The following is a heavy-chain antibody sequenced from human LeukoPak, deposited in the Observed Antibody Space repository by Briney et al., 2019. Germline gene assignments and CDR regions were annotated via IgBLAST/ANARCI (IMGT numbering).Heavy chain of an antibody. J-gene: IGHJ4*02. Sequence: GSLRLSCAASGFTFSNYAMCWVRQAPGKGLGWVSLISTSDGRTFYADSVKGRFTIYRDNSKNMLYLDMNSLRADDTALYYCAERRYSDINGGDFDYWGQGTLVTVSS. D-gene: IGHD3-16*01. CDR2: ISTSDGRT. CDR1: GFTFSNYA. CDR3: AERRYSDINGGDFDY. V-gene: IGHV3-23*01.